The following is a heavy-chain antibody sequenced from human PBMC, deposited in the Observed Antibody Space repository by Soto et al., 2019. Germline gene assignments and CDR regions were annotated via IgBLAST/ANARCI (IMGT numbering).Heavy chain of an antibody. CDR2: ISGSGGST. CDR3: AKEIIPIYQGIAARGRFDY. V-gene: IGHV3-23*01. Sequence: GGSLRLSCAASGFTFSSYAMSWVRQAPGKGLEWVSAISGSGGSTYYADSVKGRFTISRDNSKNTLYLQMNSLRAEDTAVYYCAKEIIPIYQGIAARGRFDYWGQGTLVTVSS. CDR1: GFTFSSYA. J-gene: IGHJ4*02. D-gene: IGHD6-6*01.